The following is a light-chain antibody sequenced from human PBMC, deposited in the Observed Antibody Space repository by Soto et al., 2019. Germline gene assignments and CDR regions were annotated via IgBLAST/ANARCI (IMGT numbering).Light chain of an antibody. CDR3: AAWDDSLNGDV. V-gene: IGLV1-44*01. J-gene: IGLJ1*01. CDR1: SSNIGSNT. Sequence: QAVVTQPPSASGTPGQRVTISCSGSSSNIGSNTVNWYQQLPGTAPKLLIHANNQRPSGVPDRFSGSKSGTSASLAISWLQSEEADYYCAAWDDSLNGDVFGTGTKVTVL. CDR2: ANN.